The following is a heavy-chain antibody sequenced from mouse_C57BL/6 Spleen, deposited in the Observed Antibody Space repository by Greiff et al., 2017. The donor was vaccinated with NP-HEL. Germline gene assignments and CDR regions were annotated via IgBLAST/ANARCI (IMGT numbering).Heavy chain of an antibody. CDR3: ARPELHMDY. CDR2: ISSGSSTI. V-gene: IGHV5-17*01. J-gene: IGHJ4*01. CDR1: GFTFSDYG. D-gene: IGHD2-1*01. Sequence: EVMLVESGGGLVKPGGSLKLSCAASGFTFSDYGMHWVRQAPEKGLEWVAYISSGSSTIYYVATVKGRFTISRDNAKNTLFLQMTSLRSEGAAMYYCARPELHMDYWGQGTSVTVSS.